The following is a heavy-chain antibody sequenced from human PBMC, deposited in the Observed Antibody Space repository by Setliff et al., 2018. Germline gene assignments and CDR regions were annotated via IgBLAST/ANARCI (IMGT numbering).Heavy chain of an antibody. J-gene: IGHJ5*02. CDR2: IHHSGKA. V-gene: IGHV4-39*02. CDR1: GGSISDNGYF. Sequence: SETLSLTCTVPGGSISDNGYFWGWVRQPQGKGLEWIVNIHHSGKAYHNPAIKSRVTMSVDTSKNTVYLKLSSVTAADTAVYYCARAHTWSLPNDNSGYPCWFDPWGQGTLVTVSS. CDR3: ARAHTWSLPNDNSGYPCWFDP. D-gene: IGHD3-22*01.